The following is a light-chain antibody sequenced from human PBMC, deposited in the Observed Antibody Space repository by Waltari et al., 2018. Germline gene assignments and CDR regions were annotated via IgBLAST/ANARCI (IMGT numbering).Light chain of an antibody. CDR1: QSIGSS. CDR2: RAS. Sequence: ETVVTQSPATLSMSPGERATLSCRTSQSIGSSLAWYQQRPGQAPRLLLYRASTRATGIPDRFSGSGSETEFTLTSSSLQSEDIAVYYCQQYNNWPPGTFGQGTKVEI. CDR3: QQYNNWPPGT. V-gene: IGKV3-15*01. J-gene: IGKJ1*01.